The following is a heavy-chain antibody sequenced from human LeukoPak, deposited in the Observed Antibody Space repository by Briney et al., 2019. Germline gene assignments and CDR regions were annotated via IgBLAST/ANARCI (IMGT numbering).Heavy chain of an antibody. Sequence: GGSLRLSCVASGFTFRSYAMNWVRQAPGKGLEWVSYMSSDSSFINYADSVKGRFTISRDNAKNSLFLQMDSLRADDTAVYYCARGEVATTYYYGMDVWGQGTTVTVSS. V-gene: IGHV3-21*05. J-gene: IGHJ6*02. D-gene: IGHD5-12*01. CDR2: MSSDSSFI. CDR3: ARGEVATTYYYGMDV. CDR1: GFTFRSYA.